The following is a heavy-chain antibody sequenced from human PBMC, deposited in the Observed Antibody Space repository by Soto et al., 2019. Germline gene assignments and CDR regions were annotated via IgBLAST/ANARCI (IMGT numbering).Heavy chain of an antibody. V-gene: IGHV3-23*01. J-gene: IGHJ4*02. CDR2: ISGSGGST. CDR1: GFTFSSYA. CDR3: ARDYDFWSGYYDY. D-gene: IGHD3-3*01. Sequence: EVQLLESGGGLVQPGGSLRLSCAASGFTFSSYAMSWVRQAPGKGLEWVSAISGSGGSTYYADSVKGRFTISRDNSKNTLYLQMNSLRAEDTAVYYCARDYDFWSGYYDYWGQGTLVTVSS.